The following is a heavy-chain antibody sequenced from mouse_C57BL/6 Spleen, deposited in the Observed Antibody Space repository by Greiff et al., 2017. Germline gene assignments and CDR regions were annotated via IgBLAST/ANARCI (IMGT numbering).Heavy chain of an antibody. J-gene: IGHJ4*01. CDR1: GYTFTSYW. CDR2: IDPSDSET. CDR3: ARRGDYPYYYAMDY. V-gene: IGHV1-52*01. D-gene: IGHD2-4*01. Sequence: QVQLKQSGAELVRPGSSVKLSCKASGYTFTSYWMHWVKQRPIQGLEWIGNIDPSDSETHYNQKFKDKATLTVDKSSSTAYMQLSSLTSEDSAVYYCARRGDYPYYYAMDYWGQGTSVTVSS.